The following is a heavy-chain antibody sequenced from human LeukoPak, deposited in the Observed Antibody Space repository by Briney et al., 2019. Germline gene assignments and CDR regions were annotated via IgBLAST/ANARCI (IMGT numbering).Heavy chain of an antibody. CDR2: INSDGSST. CDR1: GFTFSSYW. Sequence: GGSLRLSCAASGFTFSSYWMHWVRQAPGKGLVWVSRINSDGSSTSYADSVKGRFTISRDNAKNTLYLQMNSRRAEDTAVYYCARYSSSLGAFDYWGQGTLVTVSS. D-gene: IGHD6-6*01. V-gene: IGHV3-74*01. CDR3: ARYSSSLGAFDY. J-gene: IGHJ4*02.